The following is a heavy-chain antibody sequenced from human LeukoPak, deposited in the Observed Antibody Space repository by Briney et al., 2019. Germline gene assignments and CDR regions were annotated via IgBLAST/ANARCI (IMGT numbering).Heavy chain of an antibody. CDR2: ISAYNGNT. Sequence: ASVKVSCKASGYTFTSYGISWVRQAPEQGLESMGWISAYNGNTNYAQKLQGRVTMTTDTSTNTAYMELRSLRSDDTAVYYCARDLRIAVAGSDDAFDIWGQGTMVTVSS. J-gene: IGHJ3*02. V-gene: IGHV1-18*01. CDR3: ARDLRIAVAGSDDAFDI. D-gene: IGHD6-19*01. CDR1: GYTFTSYG.